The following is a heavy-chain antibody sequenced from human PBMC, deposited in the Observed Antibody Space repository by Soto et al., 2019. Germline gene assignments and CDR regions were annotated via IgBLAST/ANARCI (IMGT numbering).Heavy chain of an antibody. V-gene: IGHV4-38-2*02. J-gene: IGHJ4*02. CDR1: SSPISSGYY. Sequence: SETLSLTCTVSSSPISSGYYCGWIRQPPGKGLEWIGSIYHSGNTYYNPSLKSRVTISVDTSKNHFSLKLSSVTAADTAVYYCARARIVVAGTIVDYWGQGTLVTVSS. CDR3: ARARIVVAGTIVDY. D-gene: IGHD6-19*01. CDR2: IYHSGNT.